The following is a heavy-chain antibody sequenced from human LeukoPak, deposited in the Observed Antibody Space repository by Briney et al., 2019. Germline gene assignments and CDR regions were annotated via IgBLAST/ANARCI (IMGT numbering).Heavy chain of an antibody. CDR2: INSDGSST. V-gene: IGHV3-74*01. Sequence: GGSLRLSCAASRLTFSRYWLHWDRQAAGKGLVWVSHINSDGSSTSYADSVKGRFTISRDNAKNTLYLQMNSLRAEDTAVYYCASLGTFDSWGQGTMVTVSS. CDR1: RLTFSRYW. CDR3: ASLGTFDS. J-gene: IGHJ3*02.